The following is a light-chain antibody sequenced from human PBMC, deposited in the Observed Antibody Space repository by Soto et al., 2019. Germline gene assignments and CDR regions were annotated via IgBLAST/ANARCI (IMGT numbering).Light chain of an antibody. CDR1: SCDVGGYNY. V-gene: IGLV2-14*01. Sequence: QSALTQPASVSGSPGQSITISCTGTSCDVGGYNYVPWYQQHPGTAPKLMIYDVSNRPSGVSNRFSGSKSGNTASLAISGLQAEDEADYYCTSYTSSSSSMVFGGGTQLTVL. CDR2: DVS. CDR3: TSYTSSSSSMV. J-gene: IGLJ2*01.